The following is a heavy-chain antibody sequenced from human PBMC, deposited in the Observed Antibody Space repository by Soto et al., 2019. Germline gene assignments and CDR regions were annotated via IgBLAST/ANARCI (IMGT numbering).Heavy chain of an antibody. CDR1: GYTFTSYG. Sequence: GASVKDSCKASGYTFTSYGINWVRQAPGQGLEWMGWISAYNGNTNYADSVKGRFTISRDNSKNTLYLQMNSLRAEDTAVYYCARDTLGREYSGYDYLVYWGQGTLVTVSS. J-gene: IGHJ4*02. V-gene: IGHV1-18*01. CDR3: ARDTLGREYSGYDYLVY. D-gene: IGHD5-12*01. CDR2: ISAYNGNT.